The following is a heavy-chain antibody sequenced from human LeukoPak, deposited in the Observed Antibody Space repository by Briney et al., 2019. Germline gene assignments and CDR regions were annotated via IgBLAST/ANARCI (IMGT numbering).Heavy chain of an antibody. V-gene: IGHV1-2*06. J-gene: IGHJ4*02. CDR2: ISPNSGGT. D-gene: IGHD2-2*01. CDR3: ARQLETTSWFDY. Sequence: GASVKVSCKASGYTFSDYYLHWVRLAPGQGLEWMGRISPNSGGTDYAQKFQGKVTMTRDASISTVYMDLNRLRSDDTAIYYCARQLETTSWFDYWGQGTVVIVSS. CDR1: GYTFSDYY.